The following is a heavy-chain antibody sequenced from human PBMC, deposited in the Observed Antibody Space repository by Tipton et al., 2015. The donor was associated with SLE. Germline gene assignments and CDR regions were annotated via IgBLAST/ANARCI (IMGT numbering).Heavy chain of an antibody. D-gene: IGHD2-2*01. CDR1: GASITSNSYS. V-gene: IGHV4-61*09. CDR3: VVCSPSSCSYFDY. CDR2: IYTSGST. J-gene: IGHJ4*02. Sequence: TLSLTCTVSGASITSNSYSWNWIRQPAGKGLEWIGHIYTSGSTNYSPSLNSRVTISLDTSKNQFSLKLNSVTAADTALYYCVVCSPSSCSYFDYWGQGRLVTVSS.